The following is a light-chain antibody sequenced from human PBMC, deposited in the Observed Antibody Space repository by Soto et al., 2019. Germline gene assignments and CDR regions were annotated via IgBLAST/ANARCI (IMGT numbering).Light chain of an antibody. CDR2: GAS. V-gene: IGKV3-20*01. Sequence: ESMLTQSPGTLSLSPGERATLSCRASRSVSSRYITWYQQKPGQAPRLLIYGASIRATGIPDRFSGSGSGTDVTLTISRLEPEDFAVYYCQQFGDSPPAFTFGQGTKLEI. J-gene: IGKJ2*01. CDR1: RSVSSRY. CDR3: QQFGDSPPAFT.